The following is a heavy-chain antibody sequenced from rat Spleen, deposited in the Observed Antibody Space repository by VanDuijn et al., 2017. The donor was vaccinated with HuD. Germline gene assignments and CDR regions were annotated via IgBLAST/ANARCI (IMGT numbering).Heavy chain of an antibody. D-gene: IGHD1-11*01. J-gene: IGHJ1*01. CDR1: GFTFSNYD. V-gene: IGHV5S13*01. CDR3: ARHAVRRPTDWYFDF. CDR2: ISTGGGNT. Sequence: EVQLVESGGGLVRPGRSLKLSCAASGFTFSNYDMAWIRQAPTKGLEWIASISTGGGNTSYRDSVQGRFTISRDNAKNTQYLQMDSLRSEDTATYYCARHAVRRPTDWYFDFWGPGTMVTVSS.